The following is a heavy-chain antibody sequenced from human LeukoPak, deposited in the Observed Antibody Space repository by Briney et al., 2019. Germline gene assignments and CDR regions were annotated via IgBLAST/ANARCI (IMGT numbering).Heavy chain of an antibody. CDR3: ARYRRIEAAAFDP. V-gene: IGHV4-61*02. CDR2: IYTSGST. CDR1: GGSISSGSYY. J-gene: IGHJ5*02. Sequence: PSQTLSLTCTVSGGSISSGSYYWSWIRQPAGKGLEWIGRIYTSGSTNYNPSLKSRVTISVDTSKNQFSLKLSSVTAADTAVYYCARYRRIEAAAFDPWGQGTLVTVSS. D-gene: IGHD6-13*01.